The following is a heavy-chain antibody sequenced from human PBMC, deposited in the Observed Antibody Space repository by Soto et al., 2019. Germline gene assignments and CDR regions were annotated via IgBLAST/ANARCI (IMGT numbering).Heavy chain of an antibody. CDR2: IFYSGTT. D-gene: IGHD1-1*01. Sequence: QVQLQESGPGLVRPSQTLSLTCTVSGDSISSADYYWRWIRQTPGKGLEWIGHIFYSGTTYYNPSLKSRLTISVDTSKNHFSLRLTSVTAADTAVYYGARDLWVEPELYYYGMDVWGQGTTVTVSS. CDR1: GDSISSADYY. CDR3: ARDLWVEPELYYYGMDV. J-gene: IGHJ6*02. V-gene: IGHV4-30-4*01.